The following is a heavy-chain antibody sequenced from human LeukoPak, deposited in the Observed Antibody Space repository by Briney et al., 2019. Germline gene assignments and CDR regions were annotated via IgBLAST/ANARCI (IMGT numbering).Heavy chain of an antibody. D-gene: IGHD3-22*01. J-gene: IGHJ3*02. CDR3: ARGPSGYHAFDI. CDR1: GGSISSYY. V-gene: IGHV4-59*01. Sequence: SETLSLTCTVSGGSISSYYWSWIRQPPGKGLEWIGYIYYSGSTNYNPSLKSRVTISVDTSKNQFSLKLSSVTAADTAVYYCARGPSGYHAFDIWGQGTMVTVSS. CDR2: IYYSGST.